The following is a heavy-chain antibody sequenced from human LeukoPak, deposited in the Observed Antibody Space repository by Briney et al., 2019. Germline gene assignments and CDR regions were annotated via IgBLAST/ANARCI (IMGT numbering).Heavy chain of an antibody. J-gene: IGHJ4*02. CDR2: ISGSGGST. CDR1: GFIFSSYA. V-gene: IGHV3-23*01. Sequence: PGGSLRLSCAASGFIFSSYATRWVRQAPGKGLEWVSAISGSGGSTYYADSVKGRFTISRDNSKNTLYLQMNSLRAEDTAVYYCAKAYCSSTSCYSNWGQGTLVTVSS. D-gene: IGHD2-2*01. CDR3: AKAYCSSTSCYSN.